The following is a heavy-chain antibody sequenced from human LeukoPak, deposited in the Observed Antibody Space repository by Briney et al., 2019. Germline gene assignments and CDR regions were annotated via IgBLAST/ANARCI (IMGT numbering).Heavy chain of an antibody. CDR3: AREGVINGPLDY. CDR1: GGTFSSYA. D-gene: IGHD3-22*01. V-gene: IGHV1-69*05. J-gene: IGHJ4*02. Sequence: SVKVSCKASGGTFSSYAISWVRQAPGQGLEWMEGIIPIFGTANYAQKFQGRVTMTRDTSTSTVYMELSSLRSEDTAVYYCAREGVINGPLDYWGQGTLVTVSS. CDR2: IIPIFGTA.